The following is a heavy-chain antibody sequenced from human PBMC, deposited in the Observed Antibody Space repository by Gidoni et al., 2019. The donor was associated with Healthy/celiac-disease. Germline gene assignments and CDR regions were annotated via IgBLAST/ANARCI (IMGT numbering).Heavy chain of an antibody. J-gene: IGHJ2*01. V-gene: IGHV3-23*01. CDR1: GFTFSSYA. CDR3: AKAYDILTSPFDL. CDR2: ISGSGGST. Sequence: EVQLLESGGGLVQPGGSLSLSCAASGFTFSSYAMSWVRKAPGKGLEWVSAISGSGGSTYYADSVKGRFTISRDNSKNTLYLQMNSLRAEDTAVYYCAKAYDILTSPFDLWGRGTLVTVSS. D-gene: IGHD3-9*01.